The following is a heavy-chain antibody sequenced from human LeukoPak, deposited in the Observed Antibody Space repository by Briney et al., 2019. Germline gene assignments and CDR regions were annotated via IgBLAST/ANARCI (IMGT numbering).Heavy chain of an antibody. J-gene: IGHJ3*02. CDR2: IYWDDDK. V-gene: IGHV2-5*02. CDR1: GFSLHTNGVS. D-gene: IGHD3-3*02. CDR3: AHSDGSILSEAFDI. Sequence: SGPTLVNPTQTLTLTCTFSGFSLHTNGVSVGWIRQPPGKALEWLALIYWDDDKHCSPSLKSRLTITKDTSILTMTNMNPVDTATYYCAHSDGSILSEAFDIWGQGTMVTVSS.